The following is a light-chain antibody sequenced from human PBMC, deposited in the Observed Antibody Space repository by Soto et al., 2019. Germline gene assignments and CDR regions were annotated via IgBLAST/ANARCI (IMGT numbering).Light chain of an antibody. CDR1: SSDVGGYNY. J-gene: IGLJ1*01. V-gene: IGLV2-14*01. CDR2: EVS. CDR3: SSYTRSSTSYV. Sequence: QSVLTQPASVSGSPGQSITISCAGTSSDVGGYNYVSWDQQHPGKAPKLMIYEVSNRPSRVSNRFSGSKSGNTASLTISGLQAEDEADYYCSSYTRSSTSYVFGTGTKVTVL.